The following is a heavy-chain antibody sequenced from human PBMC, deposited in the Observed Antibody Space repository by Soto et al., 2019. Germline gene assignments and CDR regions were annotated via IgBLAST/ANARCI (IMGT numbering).Heavy chain of an antibody. CDR3: ARAGKYYYGSGCPYCYGMDV. D-gene: IGHD3-10*01. CDR1: GYTFTSYG. J-gene: IGHJ6*02. CDR2: ISGYNGNT. Sequence: QVQLVQSGAEVKKPGASVKVSCKASGYTFTSYGVSWVRQAPGQGLEWMGWISGYNGNTNYAQKLQGRVTMTTDTSTSTAYRELRSLRSDDTAVYYCARAGKYYYGSGCPYCYGMDVWGPGITVTVSS. V-gene: IGHV1-18*04.